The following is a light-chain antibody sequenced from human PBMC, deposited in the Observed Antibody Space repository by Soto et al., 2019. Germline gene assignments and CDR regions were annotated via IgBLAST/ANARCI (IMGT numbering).Light chain of an antibody. J-gene: IGKJ1*01. Sequence: EVVMTQSPATLSVSPREGVTLYRRASQGSGDTLAWYQHKPGKTPRLLIYFASTRATSVPARFTAGGSVTEFTLTISSLQSDDLAVYYCQQYDKWPRTFGQGTKVDIK. CDR3: QQYDKWPRT. V-gene: IGKV3-15*01. CDR1: QGSGDT. CDR2: FAS.